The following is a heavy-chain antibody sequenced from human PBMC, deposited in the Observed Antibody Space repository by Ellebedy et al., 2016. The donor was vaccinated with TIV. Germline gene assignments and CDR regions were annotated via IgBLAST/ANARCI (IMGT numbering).Heavy chain of an antibody. CDR3: ATDGSYGDYLSPTHAFVM. J-gene: IGHJ3*02. Sequence: GGSLRLSCAASRFSFSSYWMSWVRQAPGKGLEWVANIKQDESEKFYVDSVTGRFTISRDNAKNSLYLQMNSLRAEDTGVYYCATDGSYGDYLSPTHAFVMWGQGTMVTVSA. D-gene: IGHD4-17*01. V-gene: IGHV3-7*01. CDR1: RFSFSSYW. CDR2: IKQDESEK.